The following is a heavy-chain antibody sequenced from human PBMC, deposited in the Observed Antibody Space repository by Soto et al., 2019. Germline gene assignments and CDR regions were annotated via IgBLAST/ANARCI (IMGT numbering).Heavy chain of an antibody. D-gene: IGHD3-9*01. V-gene: IGHV4-31*03. CDR2: IYYSGST. Sequence: PSETLSLTCTVSGGSISSGGYYWSWIRQHPGKGLEWIGYIYYSGSTYYNPSLKSRVTRSVDTSKNQFSLKLSSVTAADTAVYYCARDTLLGKTGPGGYYYYYGMDVWGQGTTVTVSS. CDR1: GGSISSGGYY. CDR3: ARDTLLGKTGPGGYYYYYGMDV. J-gene: IGHJ6*02.